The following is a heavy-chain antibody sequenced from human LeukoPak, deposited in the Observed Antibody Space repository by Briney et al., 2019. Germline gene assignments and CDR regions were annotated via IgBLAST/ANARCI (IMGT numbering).Heavy chain of an antibody. CDR2: IKQDGSEK. CDR3: ARDRGYGFDY. Sequence: PGGSLTLSCAAPGFTFSSYWMSWVRQAPGKGLEWVANIKQDGSEKYYVDSVKGRFTISRDNAKNSLYLQMNSLRAEDTAVYYCARDRGYGFDYWGQGTLVTVSS. CDR1: GFTFSSYW. V-gene: IGHV3-7*01. J-gene: IGHJ4*02. D-gene: IGHD5-18*01.